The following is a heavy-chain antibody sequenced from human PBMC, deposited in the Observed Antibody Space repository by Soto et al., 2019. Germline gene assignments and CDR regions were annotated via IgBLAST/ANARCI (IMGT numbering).Heavy chain of an antibody. Sequence: EVQVLESGGGLVQPGGSLRLSCAASGFTFNTYAMSWVRQAPGKGLEWVSAISGSGGNTFYADSVKGRFTISRDNSKKTLYLILNGLRAEDTAVYYGTRSCITTKCPLVYGMDVWGQGTTVTVSS. CDR2: ISGSGGNT. V-gene: IGHV3-23*01. CDR1: GFTFNTYA. J-gene: IGHJ6*02. D-gene: IGHD2-2*01. CDR3: TRSCITTKCPLVYGMDV.